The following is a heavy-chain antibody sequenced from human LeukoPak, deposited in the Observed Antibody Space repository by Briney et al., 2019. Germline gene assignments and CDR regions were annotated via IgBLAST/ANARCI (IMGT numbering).Heavy chain of an antibody. Sequence: PSETLSLTCTVSGVSIGSNSYYWSWIRQPPGKGLEWIGYIYYSGSTNYNPSLKSRVTISVDTSKNQFSLKLSSVTAADTAVYYCARSDSSGYYFPYYFDYWGQGTLVTVSS. D-gene: IGHD3-22*01. CDR2: IYYSGST. CDR1: GVSIGSNSYY. V-gene: IGHV4-61*01. J-gene: IGHJ4*02. CDR3: ARSDSSGYYFPYYFDY.